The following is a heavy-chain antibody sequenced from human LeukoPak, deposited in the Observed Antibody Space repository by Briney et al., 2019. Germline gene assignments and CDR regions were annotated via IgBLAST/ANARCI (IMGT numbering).Heavy chain of an antibody. CDR1: GYTFTDYY. CDR3: ASVYSGYDLAQLDY. CDR2: INPSSGGT. Sequence: ASVKVSCKASGYTFTDYYIHSVRQARGQGLEWMGWINPSSGGTNYAQKFQGRVTVTRVTSINTAYMELTRLTSDDTAVYYCASVYSGYDLAQLDYWGQGTLVTVSS. V-gene: IGHV1-2*02. J-gene: IGHJ4*02. D-gene: IGHD5-12*01.